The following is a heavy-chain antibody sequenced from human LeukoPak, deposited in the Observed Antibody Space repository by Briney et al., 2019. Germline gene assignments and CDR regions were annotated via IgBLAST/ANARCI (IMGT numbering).Heavy chain of an antibody. CDR3: AKFGYYYASSGTDY. CDR1: GFTFSSYA. J-gene: IGHJ4*02. CDR2: ISGSGGST. D-gene: IGHD3-22*01. Sequence: GGSLRLSCAASGFTFSSYAMSWVRQAPGKGLEWVSAISGSGGSTYYADSVKGRFTISRDNSKNTLYLQMNSLRAEDTAVYYCAKFGYYYASSGTDYWGQGTLVTVSP. V-gene: IGHV3-23*01.